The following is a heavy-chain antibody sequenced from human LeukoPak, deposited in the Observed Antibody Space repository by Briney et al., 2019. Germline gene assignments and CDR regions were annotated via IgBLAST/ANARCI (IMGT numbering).Heavy chain of an antibody. J-gene: IGHJ4*02. CDR1: GYTLTELS. Sequence: ASVKVSCKVSGYTLTELSMHWVRQAPGKGLEWMGGFDPEDGETIYAQKFQARVTMTEDTSTDTAYMELSSLRSEDTAVYYCATLWFGEWGLDYWGQGTLVTVSS. V-gene: IGHV1-24*01. CDR3: ATLWFGEWGLDY. D-gene: IGHD3-10*01. CDR2: FDPEDGET.